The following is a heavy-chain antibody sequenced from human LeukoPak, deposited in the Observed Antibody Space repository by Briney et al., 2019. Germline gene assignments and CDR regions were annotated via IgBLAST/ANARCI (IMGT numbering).Heavy chain of an antibody. CDR3: ARAYIVLMGNFDY. J-gene: IGHJ4*02. Sequence: AASVKVSCKASGYTFTGYYMHWVRQAPGQGLEWMGWINPNSGGTNYAQKLQGRVTMTTDTSTSTAYMELRSLRSDDTAVYYCARAYIVLMGNFDYWGQGTLVTVSS. V-gene: IGHV1-2*02. D-gene: IGHD2-8*01. CDR1: GYTFTGYY. CDR2: INPNSGGT.